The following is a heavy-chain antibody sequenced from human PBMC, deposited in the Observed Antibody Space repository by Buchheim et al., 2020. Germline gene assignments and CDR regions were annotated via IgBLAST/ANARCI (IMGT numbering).Heavy chain of an antibody. V-gene: IGHV3-21*01. CDR2: ISSGGTYI. J-gene: IGHJ4*02. Sequence: EVQLVESGGGLVKPGGSLKLSCAASGFTFDDYTMSWVRQAPGKGLEWLSSISSGGTYIYYADSVKGRFTISKDTAKNSLFLQMNSLRAEDTAVYYCARHYSGTYYSFDYWGQGTL. CDR3: ARHYSGTYYSFDY. D-gene: IGHD1-26*01. CDR1: GFTFDDYT.